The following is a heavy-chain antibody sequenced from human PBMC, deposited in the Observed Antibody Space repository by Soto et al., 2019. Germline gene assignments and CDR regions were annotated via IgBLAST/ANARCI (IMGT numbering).Heavy chain of an antibody. CDR2: ISGSGDST. CDR3: AKDWGRYCSGSTCHLFGY. V-gene: IGHV3-23*01. J-gene: IGHJ4*02. CDR1: GCTFSSDS. Sequence: GGSLRLSGAASGCTFSSDSMTWVRQAPGKGLDWISSISGSGDSTHYADSVKGRFTISRDNSKNTLYLQMNSLRTEDTALYYCAKDWGRYCSGSTCHLFGYWGQGTPVTVSS. D-gene: IGHD2-15*01.